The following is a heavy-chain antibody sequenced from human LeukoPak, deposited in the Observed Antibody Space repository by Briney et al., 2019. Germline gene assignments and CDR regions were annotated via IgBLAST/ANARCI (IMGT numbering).Heavy chain of an antibody. CDR1: GFTFSSYS. CDR3: ARGRSAYSSSWYRYGYYYYGMDV. D-gene: IGHD6-13*01. V-gene: IGHV3-21*01. J-gene: IGHJ6*02. CDR2: ISSSSSYI. Sequence: GGSLRLSCAASGFTFSSYSMNWVRQAPGKGLEWVSSISSSSSYIYYADSVKGRFTISRENAKNSLYLQMNSLRAGDTAVYYCARGRSAYSSSWYRYGYYYYGMDVWGQGTTVTVSS.